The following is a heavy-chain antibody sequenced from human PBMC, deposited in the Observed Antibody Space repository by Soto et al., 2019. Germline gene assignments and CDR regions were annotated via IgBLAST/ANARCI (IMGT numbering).Heavy chain of an antibody. V-gene: IGHV3-33*01. CDR2: IWDDGSNK. J-gene: IGHJ4*02. CDR3: ARNYHNDY. D-gene: IGHD1-7*01. CDR1: GFTFSSYG. Sequence: QVQLVESGGGVVQPGRSLRLSCATSGFTFSSYGMHWVRQAPGKGLEWVAVIWDDGSNKYYADSVKGRFTISRDNSKNTLYLQMNSLRAEDTAVYYCARNYHNDYWGQGILVTVSS.